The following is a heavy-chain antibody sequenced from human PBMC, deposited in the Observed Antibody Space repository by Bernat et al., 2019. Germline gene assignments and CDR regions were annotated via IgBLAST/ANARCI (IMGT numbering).Heavy chain of an antibody. CDR3: TKDYYYGSSGYTP. J-gene: IGHJ4*02. CDR1: GFTFSGSA. D-gene: IGHD3-22*01. CDR2: IRSKANNYAT. V-gene: IGHV3-73*01. Sequence: EVHLVESGGGLVQPGGSLKLSCAASGFTFSGSAMHWVRQASGKVLEWVGRIRSKANNYATAYAASVKGRFTISRDDSKNTAYLQMNSLKTEDTAVYYCTKDYYYGSSGYTPGGQGTLVTVSS.